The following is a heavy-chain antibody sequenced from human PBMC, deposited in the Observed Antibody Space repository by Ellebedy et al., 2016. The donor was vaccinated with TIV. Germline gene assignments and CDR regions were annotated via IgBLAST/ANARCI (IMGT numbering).Heavy chain of an antibody. CDR2: IKQDGSEK. CDR1: GFTFSNYW. Sequence: GESLKISCAASGFTFSNYWMSWVRQTPGKGPGWVATIKQDGSEKSYVDSVRGRFSVSRDNAKDSLYLQMDSLRDEDTAVYYCARGLRTTSYGGWGHWGQGTLVTVSS. V-gene: IGHV3-7*01. CDR3: ARGLRTTSYGGWGH. D-gene: IGHD2-2*01. J-gene: IGHJ4*02.